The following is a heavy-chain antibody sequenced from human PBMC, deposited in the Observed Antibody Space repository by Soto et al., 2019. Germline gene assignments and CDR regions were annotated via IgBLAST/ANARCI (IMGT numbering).Heavy chain of an antibody. Sequence: QVQLVQSGAEVKKPGASVRVSCKASGYTFTSYGISWVRQAPGQGLEWMAWISAYNGNTNYAQKLQGRLTMTTDTSTSTAYMELSSLRSDDTAVYFCARGTPLTLSVACGALDYWGQGTLVTVSS. V-gene: IGHV1-18*01. CDR2: ISAYNGNT. CDR1: GYTFTSYG. CDR3: ARGTPLTLSVACGALDY. D-gene: IGHD6-19*01. J-gene: IGHJ4*02.